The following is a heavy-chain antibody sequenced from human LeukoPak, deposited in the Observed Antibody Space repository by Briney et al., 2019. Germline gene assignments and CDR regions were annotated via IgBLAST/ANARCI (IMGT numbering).Heavy chain of an antibody. CDR1: GGSISSYY. D-gene: IGHD4-11*01. CDR2: IYYSGST. CDR3: ARGTPHYSNYNYYYMDV. Sequence: SETLSLTCTVSGGSISSYYWSWIRQPPGKGLEWIGYIYYSGSTNYNPSLKSRVTISVDTSKNQFSLKLRSVTAADTAVYYCARGTPHYSNYNYYYMDVWGKGTTVTVSS. V-gene: IGHV4-59*01. J-gene: IGHJ6*03.